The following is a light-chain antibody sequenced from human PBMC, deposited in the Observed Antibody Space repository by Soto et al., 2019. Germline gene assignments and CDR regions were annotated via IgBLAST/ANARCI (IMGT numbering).Light chain of an antibody. CDR2: EVT. CDR3: SSFTNRFTFV. J-gene: IGLJ1*01. Sequence: QSALTQPASVSGSPGQSVAISCTGTRSDVGAYNYVSWYQQHPGKAPKLMISEVTNRPSGVSDRFSGSESGNTASLTISGLQAEDEADYYCSSFTNRFTFVFGTGTKVTVL. CDR1: RSDVGAYNY. V-gene: IGLV2-14*01.